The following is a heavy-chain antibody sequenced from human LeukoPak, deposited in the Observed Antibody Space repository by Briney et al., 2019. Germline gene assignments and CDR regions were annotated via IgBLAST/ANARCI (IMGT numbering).Heavy chain of an antibody. CDR3: AREYDSSGYSYYGMDV. J-gene: IGHJ6*02. V-gene: IGHV1-2*02. CDR2: INPNSGGT. CDR1: GYTFTGYY. D-gene: IGHD3-22*01. Sequence: ASVKVSCKASGYTFTGYYMHWVRQTPGQGLEWMGWINPNSGGTNYAQKFQGRVTMTRDTSISTAYMELSRLRSDDTAVYYCAREYDSSGYSYYGMDVWGQGTTVTVSS.